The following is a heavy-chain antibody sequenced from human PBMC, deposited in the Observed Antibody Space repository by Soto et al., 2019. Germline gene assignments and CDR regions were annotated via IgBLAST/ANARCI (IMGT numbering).Heavy chain of an antibody. D-gene: IGHD3-10*01. CDR2: ISAYNGNT. Sequence: ASLKVSCKASGYTFTSYGISWVRQAPGQRLEWMGWISAYNGNTNYAQKLQGRVTMTTDTSTSTAYMELRSLRSDDTAVYYCARIRAPWFCAFDIWRQGTMVTVSS. J-gene: IGHJ3*02. CDR1: GYTFTSYG. V-gene: IGHV1-18*01. CDR3: ARIRAPWFCAFDI.